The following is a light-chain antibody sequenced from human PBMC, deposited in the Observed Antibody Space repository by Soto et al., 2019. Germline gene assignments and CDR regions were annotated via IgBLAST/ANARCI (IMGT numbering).Light chain of an antibody. J-gene: IGLJ2*01. CDR3: QTWGTGIQV. CDR2: LNSDGSH. V-gene: IGLV4-69*01. Sequence: QPVLTQSPSASASLGASVKLTCTLSSGHSSYAIAWHQQQPEKGPRYLMKLNSDGSHSKGDGIPDRFSGSSSGAERYLTLSSLQSEDEADFYCQTWGTGIQVFGGGTKLNVL. CDR1: SGHSSYA.